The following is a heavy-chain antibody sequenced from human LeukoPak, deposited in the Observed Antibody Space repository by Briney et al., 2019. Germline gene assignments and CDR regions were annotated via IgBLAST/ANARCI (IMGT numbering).Heavy chain of an antibody. J-gene: IGHJ4*02. V-gene: IGHV4-34*01. D-gene: IGHD3-10*02. CDR1: GGSFSGYY. CDR3: TRGMLRQPPDY. CDR2: INYSGST. Sequence: PSETLSLTCAVYGGSFSGYYWSWIRQPPGKGLEWIGEINYSGSTNYNPSLKSRVTISVDTSKNQFSLKLSSVTAADTAIYYCTRGMLRQPPDYWGQGMLVTVSS.